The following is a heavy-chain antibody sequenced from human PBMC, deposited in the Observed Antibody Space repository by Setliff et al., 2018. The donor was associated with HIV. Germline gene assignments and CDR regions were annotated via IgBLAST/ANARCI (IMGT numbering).Heavy chain of an antibody. CDR3: ARFGGTYSSNYFDF. CDR2: ISDSGTT. Sequence: SETLSLTCTVSGGSISPYYWSWIRQPPGKGLEWIAWISDSGTTNYNPSLKSRVTLSVDTSKNQFSLRLTSVTAADTAVYYCARFGGTYSSNYFDFWGQGTLVTVSS. CDR1: GGSISPYY. J-gene: IGHJ4*02. D-gene: IGHD1-26*01. V-gene: IGHV4-59*01.